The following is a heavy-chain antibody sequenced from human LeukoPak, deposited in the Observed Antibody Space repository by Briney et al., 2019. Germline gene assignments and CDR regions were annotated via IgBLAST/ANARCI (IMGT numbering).Heavy chain of an antibody. CDR2: ISGSGGST. J-gene: IGHJ4*02. V-gene: IGHV3-23*01. CDR1: GFTFSSYA. CDR3: AKTSTVGVDGLLLGYFDY. D-gene: IGHD3-9*01. Sequence: PGGSLRLSCAASGFTFSSYAMSWVRQAPGKGLEWVSAISGSGGSTYYADSVKGRFTISRDNSKNTLYLRMNSLRAEETAVYYWAKTSTVGVDGLLLGYFDYWGQGTLVTVSS.